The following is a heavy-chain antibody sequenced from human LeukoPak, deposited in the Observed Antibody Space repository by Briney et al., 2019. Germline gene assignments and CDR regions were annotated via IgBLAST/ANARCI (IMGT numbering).Heavy chain of an antibody. CDR1: GGTFSSYT. Sequence: ASVKVSCKASGGTFSSYTISWVRQAPGQGLEWMGRIIPILGIANYAQKFPGRVTFTVDKSTATAYMELSSLRSENTAVYYCARDGYYDSSGYRLDPWGQGTLVTVSS. CDR2: IIPILGIA. V-gene: IGHV1-69*04. D-gene: IGHD3-22*01. CDR3: ARDGYYDSSGYRLDP. J-gene: IGHJ5*02.